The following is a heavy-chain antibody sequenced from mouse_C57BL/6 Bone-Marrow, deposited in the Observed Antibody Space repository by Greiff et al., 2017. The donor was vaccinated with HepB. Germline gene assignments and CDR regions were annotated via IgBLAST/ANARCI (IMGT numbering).Heavy chain of an antibody. D-gene: IGHD3-3*01. CDR3: TGGGPRDYFDY. CDR1: GFTFSNYW. J-gene: IGHJ2*01. CDR2: IRLKSDNYAT. Sequence: EVQLQESGGGLVQPGGSMKLSCVASGFTFSNYWMNWVRQSPEKGLEWVAQIRLKSDNYATHYAESVKGRFTISRDDSKSSVYLQMNNLRAEDTGIYYCTGGGPRDYFDYWGQGTTLTVSS. V-gene: IGHV6-3*01.